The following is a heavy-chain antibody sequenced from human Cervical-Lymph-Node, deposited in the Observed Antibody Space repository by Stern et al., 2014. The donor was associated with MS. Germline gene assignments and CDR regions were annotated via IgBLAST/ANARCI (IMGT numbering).Heavy chain of an antibody. CDR2: IKEDGSEK. J-gene: IGHJ4*02. CDR1: GFTLSTFW. D-gene: IGHD2-2*01. V-gene: IGHV3-7*03. CDR3: ARGMPFDY. Sequence: ASGFTLSTFWMSWVRQAPGQGLEWVANIKEDGSEKYYVDSVKGRFTISRDNAKKSLYLQMNSLRDEDTAMYYCARGMPFDYWGQGTLVTVSS.